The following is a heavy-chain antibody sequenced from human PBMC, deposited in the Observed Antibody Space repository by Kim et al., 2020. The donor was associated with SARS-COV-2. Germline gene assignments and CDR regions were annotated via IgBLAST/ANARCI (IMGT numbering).Heavy chain of an antibody. CDR1: GFTFSSYA. V-gene: IGHV3-30-3*01. D-gene: IGHD1-26*01. Sequence: GGSLRLSCAASGFTFSSYAMHWVRQAPGKGLEWVAVISYDGSNKYYADSVKGRFTISRDNSKNTLYLQMNSLRAEDTAVYYCARGRGGSYYYGMDAWGQG. J-gene: IGHJ6*02. CDR2: ISYDGSNK. CDR3: ARGRGGSYYYGMDA.